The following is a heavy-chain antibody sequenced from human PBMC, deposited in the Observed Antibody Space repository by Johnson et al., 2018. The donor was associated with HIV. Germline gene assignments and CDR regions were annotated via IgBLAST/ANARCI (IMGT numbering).Heavy chain of an antibody. V-gene: IGHV3-23*04. Sequence: VQLVESGGGLVKPGGSLRLSCAASGFTFSSYAMSWVRQAPGKGLEWVSAISGSGGSTYYADSVKGRFTISRDNSKNTLYLQMNSLRAEDTAVYYCAKGGGELLWFRELSDAFDIWGQGTMVTVSS. CDR1: GFTFSSYA. J-gene: IGHJ3*02. CDR3: AKGGGELLWFRELSDAFDI. CDR2: ISGSGGST. D-gene: IGHD3-10*01.